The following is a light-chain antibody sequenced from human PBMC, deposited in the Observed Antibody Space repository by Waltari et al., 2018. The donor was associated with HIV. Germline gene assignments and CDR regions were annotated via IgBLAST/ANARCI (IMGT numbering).Light chain of an antibody. CDR3: GTWDSSLNLYV. J-gene: IGLJ1*01. CDR2: DNE. CDR1: YSNLGDNF. V-gene: IGLV1-51*01. Sequence: QSVLTQPPSVSAAPGQRVPLPCPGAYSNLGDNFFPWSQQAPGRAPRLVIYDNEKRPPGIPDRFSASKAGMSATLGITGLQIVDEADYYCGTWDSSLNLYVFGTGTTVAVL.